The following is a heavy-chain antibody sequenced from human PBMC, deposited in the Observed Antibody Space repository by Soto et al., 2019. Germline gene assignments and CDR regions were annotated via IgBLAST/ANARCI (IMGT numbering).Heavy chain of an antibody. Sequence: SETLSLTCTVSGGSLSNNYWSWIRQPPGKGLEWIGDIYYGGSTNYNPSLKSRVTLSVDTSKNQFSLKLSSVTAADTAVYYCASQYYYDSSGSQTFDYWGQGTQVTVSS. V-gene: IGHV4-59*01. CDR3: ASQYYYDSSGSQTFDY. CDR1: GGSLSNNY. J-gene: IGHJ4*02. D-gene: IGHD3-22*01. CDR2: IYYGGST.